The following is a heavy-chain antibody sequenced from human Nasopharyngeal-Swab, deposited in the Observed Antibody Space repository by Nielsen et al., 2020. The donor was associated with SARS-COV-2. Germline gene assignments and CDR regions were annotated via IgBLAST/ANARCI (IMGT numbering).Heavy chain of an antibody. D-gene: IGHD3-10*01. J-gene: IGHJ4*02. CDR1: GFAFIDYS. Sequence: GGSLRLSCAASGFAFIDYSMDWVRQAPGKGLEWVSYITSSSSTRYYADSVKGRFTVSRDNSKNTLYLQMNSLRAEDTAVYYCAKGTMVRGVTPFDYWGQGTLVTVSS. CDR2: ITSSSSTR. V-gene: IGHV3-48*01. CDR3: AKGTMVRGVTPFDY.